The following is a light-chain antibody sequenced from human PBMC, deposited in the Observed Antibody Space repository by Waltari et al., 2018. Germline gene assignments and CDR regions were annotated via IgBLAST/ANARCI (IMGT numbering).Light chain of an antibody. Sequence: QSVLTQPPTVSGAPGQTVTISCTGSSSNIGAGSAVHWYQHLPGAAPKVLIYDNINRPSGVPDRFSGSKSGTSASLTINWLQAEDEADYYCQSCDDNLSGWVFGGGTKLTVL. V-gene: IGLV1-40*01. CDR2: DNI. CDR3: QSCDDNLSGWV. CDR1: SSNIGAGSA. J-gene: IGLJ3*02.